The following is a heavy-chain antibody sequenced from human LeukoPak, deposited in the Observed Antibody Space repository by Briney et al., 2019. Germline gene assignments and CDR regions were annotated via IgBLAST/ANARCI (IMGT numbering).Heavy chain of an antibody. J-gene: IGHJ4*02. D-gene: IGHD3-3*01. CDR2: INPNSGGT. Sequence: AASVKVSCKASGYTFTGYYMHWVRQAPGQGLEWMGWINPNSGGTNYAQKLQGRVTMTTDTSTSTAYMELRSLRSDDTAVYYCARMEATIFGVVIIPGDYWGQGTLVTVSS. CDR1: GYTFTGYY. CDR3: ARMEATIFGVVIIPGDY. V-gene: IGHV1-2*02.